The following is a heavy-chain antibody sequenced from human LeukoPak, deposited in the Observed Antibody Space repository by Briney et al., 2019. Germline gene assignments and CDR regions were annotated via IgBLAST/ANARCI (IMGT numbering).Heavy chain of an antibody. J-gene: IGHJ4*02. V-gene: IGHV1-46*01. CDR2: ITPSNGVT. CDR1: AYTFSSYN. CDR3: AGEVAATLFFDS. D-gene: IGHD2-15*01. Sequence: ASVKVSCKASAYTFSSYNIHWMRQAPGQGLEWMGIITPSNGVTSYAWNFRGRITMTRDTSTSTAYMDLNSLKSDDTAVYYCAGEVAATLFFDSWGQGTLVTVSS.